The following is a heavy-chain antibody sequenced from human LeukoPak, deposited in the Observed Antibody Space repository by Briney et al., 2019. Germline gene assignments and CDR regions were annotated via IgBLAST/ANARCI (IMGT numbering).Heavy chain of an antibody. CDR2: IYYSGST. CDR1: GGXISSYY. Sequence: SETLSLTCTVSGGXISSYYCSWIRQPPGKGLEWIGYIYYSGSTNYNPSLKSRVTISVDTSKNQFSLKLSSVTAADTAVYYCARQNLGPSSWYRRTNWFDPWGQGILVTVSS. J-gene: IGHJ5*02. CDR3: ARQNLGPSSWYRRTNWFDP. V-gene: IGHV4-59*08. D-gene: IGHD6-13*01.